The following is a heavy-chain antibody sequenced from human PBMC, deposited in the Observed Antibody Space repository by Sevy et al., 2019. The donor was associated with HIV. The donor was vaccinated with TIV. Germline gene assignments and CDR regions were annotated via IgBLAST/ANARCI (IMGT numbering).Heavy chain of an antibody. J-gene: IGHJ6*02. V-gene: IGHV1-8*01. CDR2: MNPNSGNT. CDR1: GYTFTSYD. Sequence: ASVKVSCKASGYTFTSYDINWVRQATGQGLEWMGWMNPNSGNTGYAQKFQGRVTMTRNTSISTAYMELSSLRSEDTAVYYCARPSRIAARFARSDGMDVWGQGTTVTVSS. D-gene: IGHD6-6*01. CDR3: ARPSRIAARFARSDGMDV.